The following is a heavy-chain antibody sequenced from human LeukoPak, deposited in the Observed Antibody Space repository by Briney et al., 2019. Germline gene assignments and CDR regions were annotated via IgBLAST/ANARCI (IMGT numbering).Heavy chain of an antibody. CDR2: IRYDGSNK. CDR1: GFTFSSYG. J-gene: IGHJ4*02. Sequence: GGSRRLSCAASGFTFSSYGMHWVRQAPGKGLEWVAFIRYDGSNKYYADSVKGRFTISRDNSKNTLYLQMNSLRAEDTAVYYCAKAGYFDFDYWGQGTLVTVSS. D-gene: IGHD2-15*01. CDR3: AKAGYFDFDY. V-gene: IGHV3-30*02.